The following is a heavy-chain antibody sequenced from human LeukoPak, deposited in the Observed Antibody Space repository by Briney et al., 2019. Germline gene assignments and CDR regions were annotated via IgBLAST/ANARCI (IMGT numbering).Heavy chain of an antibody. CDR1: GGSISSSSYY. CDR3: ARELVAARPIDY. V-gene: IGHV4-39*07. Sequence: PSETLSLTCTVSGGSISSSSYYWGWLRQPPGKGLEWIGSIYYSGSTYYNPSLKSRVTISVDTSKNQYSLKLSSVTAADTAVYYCARELVAARPIDYWGQGTRVTVSS. CDR2: IYYSGST. J-gene: IGHJ4*02. D-gene: IGHD6-6*01.